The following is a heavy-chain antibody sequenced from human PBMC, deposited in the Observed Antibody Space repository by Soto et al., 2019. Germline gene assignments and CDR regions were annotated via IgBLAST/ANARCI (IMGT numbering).Heavy chain of an antibody. D-gene: IGHD1-26*01. V-gene: IGHV1-69*01. CDR3: ASRERVGAFDI. CDR2: IIPILGSA. CDR1: GGTLSNYA. Sequence: QVQLVQSGAEVKKPGSSVKVSCKASGGTLSNYAISWVRQAPGQGLEWMGGIIPILGSANYAQKFQDRVTITADESTSTTYMELSSLRSEYAAVYYCASRERVGAFDIWGQGTMVTVSS. J-gene: IGHJ3*02.